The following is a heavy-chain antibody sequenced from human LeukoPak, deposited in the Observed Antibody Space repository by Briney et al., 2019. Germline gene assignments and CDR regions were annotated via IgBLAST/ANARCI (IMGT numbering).Heavy chain of an antibody. J-gene: IGHJ4*02. Sequence: GGSLRLSCAASGFAFSNYWMSWVRQPPGKGLEWVANIRNDGSEKYYVDSVKGRFTISRDNAKNSLYLQMSSLRVEDTAVYYCARVGTAEGTLEDYWGQGTLVTVSS. CDR3: ARVGTAEGTLEDY. D-gene: IGHD6-13*01. CDR2: IRNDGSEK. CDR1: GFAFSNYW. V-gene: IGHV3-7*01.